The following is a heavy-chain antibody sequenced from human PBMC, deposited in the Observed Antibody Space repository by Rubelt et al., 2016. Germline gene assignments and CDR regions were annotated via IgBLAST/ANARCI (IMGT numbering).Heavy chain of an antibody. J-gene: IGHJ4*02. CDR3: AKSPARNMGLVGAPFY. V-gene: IGHV3-23*01. CDR1: GFTFSNYD. Sequence: GGSLRISCVGSGFTFSNYDMSWVRQAPGKGLEWVSGISGSGRSTYYADSVKGRFTISRDNSQNTLYLQLNSLRAEDTAVYYCAKSPARNMGLVGAPFYWGQGTLVTVSS. CDR2: ISGSGRST. D-gene: IGHD1-26*01.